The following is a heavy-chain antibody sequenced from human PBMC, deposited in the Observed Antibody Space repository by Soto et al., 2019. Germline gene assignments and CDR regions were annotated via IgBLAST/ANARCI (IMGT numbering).Heavy chain of an antibody. CDR1: GGSISSGDYY. CDR3: ARVGVYYYDSSDYFDY. CDR2: IYYSGST. Sequence: PSETLSLTCTVSGGSISSGDYYWSWIRQPPGKGLEWIGYIYYSGSTYYNPSLKSRVTISVDTSKNQFSLKLSSVTAADTAVYYCARVGVYYYDSSDYFDYWGQGTLVTVS. J-gene: IGHJ4*02. D-gene: IGHD3-22*01. V-gene: IGHV4-30-4*01.